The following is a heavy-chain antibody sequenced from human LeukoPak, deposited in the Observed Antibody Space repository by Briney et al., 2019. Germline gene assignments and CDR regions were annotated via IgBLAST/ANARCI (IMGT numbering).Heavy chain of an antibody. CDR2: ISWNSGSI. CDR1: GFTFDDYA. D-gene: IGHD3-22*01. J-gene: IGHJ4*02. Sequence: PGRSLRLSCAASGFTFDDYAMHWVRQAPGKGLEWVSGISWNSGSIGYADSVKGRFTISRDNAKNSLYLQMNSLRAEDTALYYCVKGSFYDSSGYYDYWGQGTLVTVSS. CDR3: VKGSFYDSSGYYDY. V-gene: IGHV3-9*01.